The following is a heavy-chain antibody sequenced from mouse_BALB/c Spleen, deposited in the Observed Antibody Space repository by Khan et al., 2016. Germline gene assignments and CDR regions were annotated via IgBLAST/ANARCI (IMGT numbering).Heavy chain of an antibody. D-gene: IGHD1-1*01. V-gene: IGHV14-3*02. CDR3: ARGLYYYGSSYYARDY. J-gene: IGHJ4*01. CDR1: GFNIKDTY. Sequence: VQLKESGAESVKPGASVKLSCTATGFNIKDTYMYWVKQRPDQGLEWIGRLDPANGNTQYVPQFQGKATITADTSYNTAYLQLSRLTSEDTAVYYCARGLYYYGSSYYARDYGGQGTSVTVSS. CDR2: LDPANGNT.